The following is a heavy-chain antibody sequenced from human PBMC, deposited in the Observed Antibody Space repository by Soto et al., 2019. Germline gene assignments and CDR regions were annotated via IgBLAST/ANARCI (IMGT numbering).Heavy chain of an antibody. CDR3: ARLGESGTYYYYYMDV. CDR1: GFTFDDYG. CDR2: INWNGGST. J-gene: IGHJ6*03. V-gene: IGHV3-20*01. D-gene: IGHD3-16*01. Sequence: GWSLRLSCAASGFTFDDYGMSWVRQAPGKGLEWVSFINWNGGSTGYADSVKGRFTISRDNAKNSLYLQMNSLRAEDKALYHCARLGESGTYYYYYMDVWGKGTTLTVSS.